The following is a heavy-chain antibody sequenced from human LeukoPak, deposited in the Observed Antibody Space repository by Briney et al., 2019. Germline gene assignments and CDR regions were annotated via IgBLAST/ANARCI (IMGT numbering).Heavy chain of an antibody. Sequence: GGSLRLSCAASGFTFSSYSMNWVRQAPGKGLEWVSAISGSGGDTYYADSVKGRFTISRDNSKNTLYLQVNSLRAEDTAVYYCARERWLQSGYFDYWGQGTLVTVPS. J-gene: IGHJ4*02. D-gene: IGHD5-24*01. CDR3: ARERWLQSGYFDY. CDR2: ISGSGGDT. CDR1: GFTFSSYS. V-gene: IGHV3-23*01.